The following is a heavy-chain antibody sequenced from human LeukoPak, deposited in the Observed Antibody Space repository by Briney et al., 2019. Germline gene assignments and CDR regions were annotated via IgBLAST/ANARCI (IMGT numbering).Heavy chain of an antibody. D-gene: IGHD3-10*01. CDR3: AKDHGLLWFGELSFHFDY. CDR1: GFTFSSYA. CDR2: ISGSGGST. J-gene: IGHJ4*02. V-gene: IGHV3-23*01. Sequence: PGGSLRLSCAASGFTFSSYAMSWVRQAPRKGLEWVSAISGSGGSTYYADSVKGRFTISRDNSKNTLYPQMNSLRAEDTAVYYCAKDHGLLWFGELSFHFDYWGQGTLVTVSS.